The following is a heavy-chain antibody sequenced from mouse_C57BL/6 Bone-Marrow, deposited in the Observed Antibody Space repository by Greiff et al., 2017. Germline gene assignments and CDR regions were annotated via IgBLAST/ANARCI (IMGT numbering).Heavy chain of an antibody. CDR3: ARYRLFFDY. CDR2: IYPRSGNT. D-gene: IGHD1-2*01. V-gene: IGHV1-81*01. Sequence: VQLQQSGAELARPGASVKLSCKASGYTFTSYGISWVKQRTGQGLEWIGEIYPRSGNTYYNEKFKGKATLTADKSSSTAYMALRSLTSEDTSVYFCARYRLFFDYWGQGTTLTVSS. J-gene: IGHJ2*01. CDR1: GYTFTSYG.